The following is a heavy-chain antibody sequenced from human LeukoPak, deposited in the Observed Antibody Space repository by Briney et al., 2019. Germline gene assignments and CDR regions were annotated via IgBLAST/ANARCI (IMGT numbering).Heavy chain of an antibody. D-gene: IGHD5-18*01. Sequence: GGSLRLSCAASGFTFSNYNMNWVRQAPGKGLEWVSYISSSSSTQYYADSVKGRFTISRDNSKNTLYLQMNSLRAEDTAVYYCARVYTWIQLWGYFDYWGQGTLVTVSS. CDR1: GFTFSNYN. V-gene: IGHV3-48*01. CDR2: ISSSSSTQ. J-gene: IGHJ4*02. CDR3: ARVYTWIQLWGYFDY.